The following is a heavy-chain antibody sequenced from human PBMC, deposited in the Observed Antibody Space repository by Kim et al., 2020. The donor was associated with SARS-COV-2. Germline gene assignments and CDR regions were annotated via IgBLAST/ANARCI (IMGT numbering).Heavy chain of an antibody. J-gene: IGHJ4*02. D-gene: IGHD6-19*01. Sequence: GGSLRLSCAASGFTFSSYAMHWVRQAPGKGLEWVAVISYDGSNKYYAHSVKGRFTISRDNSKNTLYLQMNSLRAEDTAVYYCAREKTAEFDYWGQGTLVTVSS. CDR1: GFTFSSYA. CDR2: ISYDGSNK. CDR3: AREKTAEFDY. V-gene: IGHV3-30*04.